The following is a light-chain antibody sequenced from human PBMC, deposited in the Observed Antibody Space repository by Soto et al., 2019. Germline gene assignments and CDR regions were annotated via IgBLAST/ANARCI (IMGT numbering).Light chain of an antibody. J-gene: IGKJ1*01. CDR2: TAS. CDR3: QQTYSAPWT. Sequence: DIQMTQSPSSLSASVGDRVTITCRASQSISNYLNWYQQKPGKAPKLLIYTASSLQSGVPSRFSGGGSGTDFTLTISSLQPEDFATYYCQQTYSAPWTFGQGTKVELK. V-gene: IGKV1-39*01. CDR1: QSISNY.